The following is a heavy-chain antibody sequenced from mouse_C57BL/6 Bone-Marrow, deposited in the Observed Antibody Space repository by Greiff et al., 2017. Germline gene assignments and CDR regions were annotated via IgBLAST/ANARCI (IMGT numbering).Heavy chain of an antibody. CDR2: ISSGGSYT. CDR3: ARLNWAWFAY. J-gene: IGHJ3*01. V-gene: IGHV5-6*01. CDR1: GFTFSSYG. D-gene: IGHD4-1*01. Sequence: EVQLVESGGDLVKPGGSLKLSCAASGFTFSSYGMSWVRQTPDKRLEWVATISSGGSYTYYPASVKGRFTISRDNAKNTLYLQMSSLKSEDTAMYYCARLNWAWFAYWGQGTLVTVSA.